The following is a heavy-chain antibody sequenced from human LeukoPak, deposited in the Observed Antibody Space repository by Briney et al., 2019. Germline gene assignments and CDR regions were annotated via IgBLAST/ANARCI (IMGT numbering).Heavy chain of an antibody. CDR1: GFTVSSNY. Sequence: GGSLRLSCAASGFTVSSNYMSWVRQAPGKGLEWVSVIYRGGSTYYADSVMGRFTISRDNSKNTLYHQMNSLRAEDTAVYYCTRDLPLTGESSGYSAFEIWGQGTMGTGSS. V-gene: IGHV3-53*01. D-gene: IGHD3-22*01. CDR2: IYRGGST. J-gene: IGHJ3*02. CDR3: TRDLPLTGESSGYSAFEI.